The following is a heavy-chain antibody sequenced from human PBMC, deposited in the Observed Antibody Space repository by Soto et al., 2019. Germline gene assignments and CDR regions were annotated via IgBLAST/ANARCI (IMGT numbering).Heavy chain of an antibody. J-gene: IGHJ3*02. Sequence: QVQLVESGRGVVQPGGSRRLSCEASRFSFSDYGMHWVRQAPGKGLEWVALIRDDGSATYYSDSVKGRFAISRDNSKNTLYLQMNRLRAEDTAVYYCATSTLTDAFDIWGQGTMVSVSS. CDR1: RFSFSDYG. D-gene: IGHD2-15*01. CDR2: IRDDGSAT. CDR3: ATSTLTDAFDI. V-gene: IGHV3-30*02.